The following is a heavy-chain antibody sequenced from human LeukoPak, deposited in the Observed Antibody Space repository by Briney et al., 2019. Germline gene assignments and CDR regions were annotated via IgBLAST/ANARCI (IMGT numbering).Heavy chain of an antibody. CDR1: GFAVSTNF. J-gene: IGHJ4*02. CDR2: IYTGGST. V-gene: IGHV3-53*01. Sequence: GGSLRLSCAVSGFAVSTNFMSRVRQAPGKGLECVSLIYTGGSTYSADSVKGRFTISRDNSKNTLYLQMNSLRAEDTAVYYCAREAASYYPYLVYWGQGTLVTVSS. CDR3: AREAASYYPYLVY. D-gene: IGHD1-26*01.